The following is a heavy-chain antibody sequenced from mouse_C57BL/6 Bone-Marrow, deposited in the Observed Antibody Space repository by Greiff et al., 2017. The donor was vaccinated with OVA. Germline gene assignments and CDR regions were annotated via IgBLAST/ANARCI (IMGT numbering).Heavy chain of an antibody. V-gene: IGHV1-23*01. CDR1: GYTFTDYE. J-gene: IGHJ2*01. D-gene: IGHD1-1*02. CDR2: IDPEPCGT. CDR3: TRWVDGGYLDY. Sequence: VQLQQSGAELVRPGASVKLSCKASGYTFTDYEMNCVKQTPVHGLAWIGAIDPEPCGTAYNQKFKGKATLTADKSSSTASMELRSLTSEDSAVYYCTRWVDGGYLDYWGQGTTLTVSS.